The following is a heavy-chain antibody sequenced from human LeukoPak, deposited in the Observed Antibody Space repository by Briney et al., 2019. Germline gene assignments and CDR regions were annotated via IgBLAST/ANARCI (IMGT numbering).Heavy chain of an antibody. D-gene: IGHD6-13*01. J-gene: IGHJ4*02. CDR3: AKWRGSSWSSDY. CDR1: GFTFSSYG. CDR2: ISGSGGST. Sequence: PGGSLRLSCAASGFTFSSYGMSWVRQAPGKGLEWVSAISGSGGSTYYADSVKGRFTISRDNSKNTLYLQMNSLRAEDTAVYYCAKWRGSSWSSDYWGQGTLVTVSS. V-gene: IGHV3-23*01.